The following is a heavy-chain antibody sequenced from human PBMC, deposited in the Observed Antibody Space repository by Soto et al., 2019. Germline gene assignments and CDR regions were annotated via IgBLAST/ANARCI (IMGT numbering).Heavy chain of an antibody. D-gene: IGHD3-9*01. J-gene: IGHJ4*02. CDR1: GYTFTSYG. Sequence: GASVKVSCKASGYTFTSYGISWVRQAPGQGLEWMGWISAYNGNTNYAQKLQGRVTMTTDTSTSTAYMELRSLRSDDTAVYYCARVRGYDILTGYYIIDDYWGQGTLVTVSS. CDR3: ARVRGYDILTGYYIIDDY. V-gene: IGHV1-18*01. CDR2: ISAYNGNT.